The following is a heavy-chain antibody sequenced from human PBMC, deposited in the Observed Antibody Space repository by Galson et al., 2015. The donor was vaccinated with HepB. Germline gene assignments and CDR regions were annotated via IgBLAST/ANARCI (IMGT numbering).Heavy chain of an antibody. CDR2: IWYDGSNK. CDR1: GFTFSSYG. CDR3: ARDRIQLWFSAGMDV. Sequence: SLRLSCAASGFTFSSYGMHWVRQAPGKGLEWVAVIWYDGSNKYYADSVKGRFTISRDNSKNTLYLQMNSLGAEDTAVYYCARDRIQLWFSAGMDVWGQGTTVTVPS. J-gene: IGHJ6*02. V-gene: IGHV3-33*08. D-gene: IGHD5-18*01.